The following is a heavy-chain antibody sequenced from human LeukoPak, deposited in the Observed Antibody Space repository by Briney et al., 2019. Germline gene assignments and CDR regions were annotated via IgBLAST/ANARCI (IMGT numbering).Heavy chain of an antibody. V-gene: IGHV4-38-2*01. J-gene: IGHJ4*02. CDR2: IFHGGTT. Sequence: SETLSLTCAVSGYSISSGYYWGWIRQPPGKGLEWIGHIFHGGTTYYNPSLKSRVTMSLDKSKNHFSLNLSSVTAADTAVYYCARLASSASYYFDYWGQGTLVPVSS. CDR3: ARLASSASYYFDY. CDR1: GYSISSGYY. D-gene: IGHD3-22*01.